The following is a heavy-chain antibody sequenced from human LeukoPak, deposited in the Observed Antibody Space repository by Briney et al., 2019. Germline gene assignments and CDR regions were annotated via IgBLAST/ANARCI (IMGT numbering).Heavy chain of an antibody. V-gene: IGHV3-48*03. J-gene: IGHJ4*02. D-gene: IGHD2-15*01. CDR1: GFTFSSYE. CDR3: AREEAYCSGTSCFRFFDY. Sequence: GGCLRLSCAASGFTFSSYEINWVRHAPGKGLEWSSYISSGGSIFYDADSVMGRFTISRDNAKNSLYLQMNSLRAEDTAVYYCAREEAYCSGTSCFRFFDYWGQGTLVSVSS. CDR2: ISSGGSIF.